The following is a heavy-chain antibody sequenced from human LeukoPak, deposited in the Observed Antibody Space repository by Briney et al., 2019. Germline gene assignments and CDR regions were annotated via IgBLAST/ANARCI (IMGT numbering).Heavy chain of an antibody. CDR3: ARANSRY. V-gene: IGHV3-66*01. CDR1: GFTVSSNY. D-gene: IGHD4-11*01. J-gene: IGHJ4*02. Sequence: GGSLRLSCAASGFTVSSNYMSWVRQAPGKGLEWVSGIYWCGSTYYADSVKNRFTISRSNSKNTPDLPMTSLRAAGTPVYYCARANSRYWGQGTLVTASS. CDR2: IYWCGST.